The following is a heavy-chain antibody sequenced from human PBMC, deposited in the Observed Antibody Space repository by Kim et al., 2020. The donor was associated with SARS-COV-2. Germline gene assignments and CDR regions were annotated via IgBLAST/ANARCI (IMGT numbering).Heavy chain of an antibody. V-gene: IGHV4-39*01. D-gene: IGHD2-8*02. CDR2: IYYSGST. CDR1: GGSISSSSYY. J-gene: IGHJ3*02. Sequence: SETLSLTCTVSGGSISSSSYYWGWIRQPPGKGLEWIGSIYYSGSTYYNPSLKSRVTISVDTSKNQFSLKLSSVTAADTAVYYCARHRTGGGSAFDIWGQGTMVTVSS. CDR3: ARHRTGGGSAFDI.